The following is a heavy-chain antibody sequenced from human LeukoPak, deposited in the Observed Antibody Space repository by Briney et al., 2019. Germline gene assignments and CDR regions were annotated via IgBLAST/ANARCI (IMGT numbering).Heavy chain of an antibody. D-gene: IGHD6-19*01. J-gene: IGHJ5*02. V-gene: IGHV3-23*01. CDR2: ISGSGGST. Sequence: GGSLRLSCAASGLTFSNYAMSWVRQAPGKGLEWVSAISGSGGSTYYADSVKGRFTISRDNSKNTLYVQMNSRRAEDTAVYYCAKRDSSGWSHWFDPWGQGTLVTVSS. CDR3: AKRDSSGWSHWFDP. CDR1: GLTFSNYA.